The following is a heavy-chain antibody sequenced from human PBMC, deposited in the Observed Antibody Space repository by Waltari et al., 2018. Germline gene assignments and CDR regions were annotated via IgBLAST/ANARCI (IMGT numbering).Heavy chain of an antibody. CDR3: ARGRYYDFWSGNAFDI. CDR1: GYTFTSYD. D-gene: IGHD3-3*01. J-gene: IGHJ3*02. Sequence: QVQLVQSGAEVKKPGASVKVSCKASGYTFTSYDINWVRQATGQGLEWMGWMNPNSGNTGYAQKFQGRVTMTRNTSISTAYMELSSLRSEDTAVYYCARGRYYDFWSGNAFDIWGQGTMVTVSS. V-gene: IGHV1-8*01. CDR2: MNPNSGNT.